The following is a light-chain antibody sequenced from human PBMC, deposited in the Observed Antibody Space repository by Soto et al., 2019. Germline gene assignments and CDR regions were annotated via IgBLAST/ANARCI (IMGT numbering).Light chain of an antibody. J-gene: IGKJ2*01. V-gene: IGKV1-5*01. CDR3: QQYNSYPYT. Sequence: DIQMTQSPSTLSASVGDRVTTPAGPSRVLVGWLAWYQQKPGKAPKLLIYDATSLESGVPSRFSGSGSGTEFTLTISSLQPDDFATYYCQQYNSYPYTFGQGTKLEIK. CDR1: RVLVGW. CDR2: DAT.